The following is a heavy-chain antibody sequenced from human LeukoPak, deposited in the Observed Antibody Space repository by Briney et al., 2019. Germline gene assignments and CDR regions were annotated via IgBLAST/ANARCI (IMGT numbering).Heavy chain of an antibody. D-gene: IGHD3-16*01. CDR3: GRASPRGSYYFYGMDV. CDR2: ISTYNGNT. V-gene: IGHV1-18*01. J-gene: IGHJ6*02. Sequence: GASVKVSCKASGYTFTSYGISWVRQAPGQGLEWMGWISTYNGNTNYAQKLQGRVTMTTDTSTSTAYMELRSLRSDDTAVYYCGRASPRGSYYFYGMDVWGQGTTVTVSS. CDR1: GYTFTSYG.